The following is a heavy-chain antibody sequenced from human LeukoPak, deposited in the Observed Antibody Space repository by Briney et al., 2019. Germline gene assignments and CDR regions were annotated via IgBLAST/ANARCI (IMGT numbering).Heavy chain of an antibody. CDR3: AREVIVVVPEYYFDY. D-gene: IGHD3-22*01. V-gene: IGHV3-48*02. CDR2: IGGSSSTI. J-gene: IGHJ4*02. Sequence: PGGSLRLSCAASGFTFSTYGMNWVRQAPGKGLEWVSYIGGSSSTIYYADSVKGRFTISRDNARNSLYLQMNSLRDDDTAVYYCAREVIVVVPEYYFDYWGQGTLVTVSP. CDR1: GFTFSTYG.